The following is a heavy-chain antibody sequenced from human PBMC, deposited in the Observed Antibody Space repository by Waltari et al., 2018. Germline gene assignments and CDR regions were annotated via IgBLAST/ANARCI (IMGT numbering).Heavy chain of an antibody. CDR3: ARLPYSNGGYYFDY. V-gene: IGHV4-38-2*01. D-gene: IGHD4-4*01. CDR2: IYRGTLSQSWSE. Sequence: QVQLQESGPTLVKSSETLSLSCAVSGYFTSVGYYWGWVRQPPGKGLESLARIYRGTLSQSWSESYKPSLRSRLTISLDTSRNVFSLKVTSVTAADTATYFCARLPYSNGGYYFDYWGQGIQVTVSS. J-gene: IGHJ4*02. CDR1: GYFTSVGYY.